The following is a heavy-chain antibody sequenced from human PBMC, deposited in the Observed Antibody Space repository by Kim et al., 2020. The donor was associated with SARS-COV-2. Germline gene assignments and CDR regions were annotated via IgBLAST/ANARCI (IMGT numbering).Heavy chain of an antibody. D-gene: IGHD1-7*01. J-gene: IGHJ6*02. CDR3: ARGGTTSFGVFLGGDQTDYYYGMDV. CDR2: INTNTGNP. V-gene: IGHV7-4-1*02. Sequence: ASVKVSCKASGYTFTSYAMNWVRQAPGQGLEWMGWINTNTGNPTYAQGFTGRFVFSLDTSVSTAYLQISSLKAEDTAVYYCARGGTTSFGVFLGGDQTDYYYGMDVWGQGTTVTVSS. CDR1: GYTFTSYA.